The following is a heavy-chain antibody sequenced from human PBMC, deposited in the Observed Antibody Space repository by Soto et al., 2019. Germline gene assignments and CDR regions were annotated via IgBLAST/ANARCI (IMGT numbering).Heavy chain of an antibody. D-gene: IGHD3-9*01. V-gene: IGHV4-59*01. CDR1: GGSISTYF. CDR2: VNYSGTT. CDR3: ARGKMVRSFDRSFSGWLDP. Sequence: SETLSLTCTVSGGSISTYFWTWIRQPPGQGLEWIGNVNYSGTTKYNPSLKSRVTISVDTSKIQVSLNLSSVTAADTAVYYCARGKMVRSFDRSFSGWLDPWGQGALVTVSS. J-gene: IGHJ5*02.